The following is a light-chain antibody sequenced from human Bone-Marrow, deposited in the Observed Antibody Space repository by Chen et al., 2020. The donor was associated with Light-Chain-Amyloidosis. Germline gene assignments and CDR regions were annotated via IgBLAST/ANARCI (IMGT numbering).Light chain of an antibody. CDR1: DLPTKY. Sequence: SYELTQPPSVSVSPGPTARLTCSGDDLPTKYAYWYQQKPGQAPVLVIHRDTERPSGISERFSGSSSGTTATLTISGVQAEDEADYHCQSADSSGTYEVIFGGGNKLTVL. V-gene: IGLV3-25*03. CDR3: QSADSSGTYEVI. J-gene: IGLJ2*01. CDR2: RDT.